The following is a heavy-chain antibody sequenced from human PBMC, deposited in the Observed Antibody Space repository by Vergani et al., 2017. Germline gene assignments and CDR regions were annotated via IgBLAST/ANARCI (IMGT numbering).Heavy chain of an antibody. V-gene: IGHV4-4*02. D-gene: IGHD6-13*01. CDR3: TRGVVAAAGNNWFDP. Sequence: QVQLQESGPGLVKPSGTLSLTCAVSGGSISSSNWWSWVRQPPGKGLEWIGEIYHSGSTNYNPSLKSRVTISVDKSKNQFSLKLSSVTAADTALYYCTRGVVAAAGNNWFDPWGQGTLVTVSS. J-gene: IGHJ5*02. CDR2: IYHSGST. CDR1: GGSISSSNW.